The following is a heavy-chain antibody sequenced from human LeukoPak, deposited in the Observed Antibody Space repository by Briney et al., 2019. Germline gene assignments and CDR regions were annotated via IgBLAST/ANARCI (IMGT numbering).Heavy chain of an antibody. Sequence: SVKVSCKASGGTFSSYAISWVRQAPEQGLEWMGRIIPILGIANYAQKFQGRVTITADKSTSTAYMELSSLRSEDTAVYYCARHSSGYPFDYWGQGTLVTVSS. J-gene: IGHJ4*02. CDR3: ARHSSGYPFDY. D-gene: IGHD3-22*01. V-gene: IGHV1-69*04. CDR2: IIPILGIA. CDR1: GGTFSSYA.